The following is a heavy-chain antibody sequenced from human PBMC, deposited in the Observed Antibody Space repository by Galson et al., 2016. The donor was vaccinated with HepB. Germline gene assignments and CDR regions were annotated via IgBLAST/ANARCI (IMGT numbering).Heavy chain of an antibody. CDR3: TRTISATAGID. CDR2: IKQDGSEE. Sequence: SLRLSCAASGFTLSSYWMSWVRQAPGKGLEWVANIKQDGSEEYYVDSVEGRFTISRDNAKNSLYLHMSSLRAEDTALYYCTRTISATAGIDWGQGTLVTVSS. D-gene: IGHD6-13*01. V-gene: IGHV3-7*04. CDR1: GFTLSSYW. J-gene: IGHJ4*02.